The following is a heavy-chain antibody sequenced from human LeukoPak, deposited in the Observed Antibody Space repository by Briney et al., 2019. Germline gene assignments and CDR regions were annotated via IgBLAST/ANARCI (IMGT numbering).Heavy chain of an antibody. CDR2: INHSGST. CDR1: GGSISSGGYS. Sequence: PSETLSLTCAVSGGSISSGGYSWSWIRQPPGKGLEWIGEINHSGSTNYNPSLKSRVTISVDTSKNQFSLKLSSVTAADTAVYYCARGSRYCGGDCNRPLGYWGQGTLVTVSS. V-gene: IGHV4-34*01. CDR3: ARGSRYCGGDCNRPLGY. J-gene: IGHJ4*02. D-gene: IGHD2-21*02.